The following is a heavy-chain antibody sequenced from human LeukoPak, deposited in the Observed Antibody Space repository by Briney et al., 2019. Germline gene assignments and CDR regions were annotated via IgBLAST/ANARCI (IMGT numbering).Heavy chain of an antibody. V-gene: IGHV3-74*01. Sequence: GGSLRLSCAASGFTFSSYWMHWVRQAPGKGLVWVSRINSDGSSTSYADSVKGRFTISRDNAKNTLYLQMNSLRAEDTAVFYCAREGGVVAAIYGMDVWGQGTTVTVSS. J-gene: IGHJ6*02. CDR1: GFTFSSYW. CDR2: INSDGSST. CDR3: AREGGVVAAIYGMDV. D-gene: IGHD2-15*01.